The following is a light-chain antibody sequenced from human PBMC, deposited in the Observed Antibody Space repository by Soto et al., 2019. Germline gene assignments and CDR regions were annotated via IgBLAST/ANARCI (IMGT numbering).Light chain of an antibody. Sequence: EIVFTQSPGPPSFSPGERATLSCRASQSVSSIYLAWYQQKPGQAPRLLIYGASSRATGIPDRFSGSGSGTDFTLTISRLEPEDFAVYYCQQYGSSPLTFGGGTNVDIK. V-gene: IGKV3-20*01. CDR1: QSVSSIY. CDR3: QQYGSSPLT. CDR2: GAS. J-gene: IGKJ4*01.